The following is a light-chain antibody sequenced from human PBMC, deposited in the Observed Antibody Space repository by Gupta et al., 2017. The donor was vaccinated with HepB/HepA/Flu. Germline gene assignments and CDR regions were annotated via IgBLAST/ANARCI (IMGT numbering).Light chain of an antibody. Sequence: DIVMTQSRLSLPVTPGEPASISCRSSQSLLHSNGYNYLDWYLQKPGQSPQLLIYLGSNRASGVPDRFSGSGSGTDFTLKISRVEAEDVGVYYCMQALQTPIFTFGPGTKVDIK. CDR3: MQALQTPIFT. CDR1: QSLLHSNGYNY. CDR2: LGS. V-gene: IGKV2-28*01. J-gene: IGKJ3*01.